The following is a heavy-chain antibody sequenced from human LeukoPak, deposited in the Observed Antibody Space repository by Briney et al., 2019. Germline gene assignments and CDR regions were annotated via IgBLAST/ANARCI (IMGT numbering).Heavy chain of an antibody. CDR3: ARAGVDSSGYYYQGFDY. V-gene: IGHV3-21*01. CDR2: ISTSSSYI. Sequence: GGSLRLSCAASGFTFSSYSMNWVRQAPGKGLEWVSSISTSSSYIYYADSVKGRFTISRDNAKSSLYLQVNSLTAEDAAVYYCARAGVDSSGYYYQGFDYWGQGTQVTVSS. D-gene: IGHD3-3*01. J-gene: IGHJ4*02. CDR1: GFTFSSYS.